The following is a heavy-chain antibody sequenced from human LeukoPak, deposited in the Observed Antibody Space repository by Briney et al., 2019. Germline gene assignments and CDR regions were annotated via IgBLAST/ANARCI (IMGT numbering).Heavy chain of an antibody. J-gene: IGHJ4*02. CDR2: VNYIGST. D-gene: IGHD4-23*01. V-gene: IGHV4-31*03. CDR3: AREGGNFDFDY. CDR1: GDSINIHHHF. Sequence: SQTLSLTCTVSGDSINIHHHFWGRIRQHPGKGLEWIGYVNYIGSTFYNPSLKSRVIISLDTSKNQISLNLTTVTAADTAVYYCAREGGNFDFDYWGQGSLVTVSS.